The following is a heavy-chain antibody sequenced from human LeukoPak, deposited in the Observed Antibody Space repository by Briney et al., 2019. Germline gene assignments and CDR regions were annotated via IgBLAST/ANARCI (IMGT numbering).Heavy chain of an antibody. CDR3: AKADATIGGAFDT. Sequence: PGGSLRLSCAASRFTFRNDAMSWVRQAPGRGLEWLSIISGTADSKYYADSVKGRFTISRDNPRSTLYLEMTSLRAEDTAVYYCAKADATIGGAFDTWGQGTMVIVSS. CDR2: ISGTADSK. V-gene: IGHV3-23*01. J-gene: IGHJ3*02. CDR1: RFTFRNDA. D-gene: IGHD3-16*01.